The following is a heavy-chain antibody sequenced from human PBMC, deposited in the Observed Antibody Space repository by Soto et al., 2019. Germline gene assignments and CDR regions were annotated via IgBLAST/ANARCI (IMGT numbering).Heavy chain of an antibody. CDR3: ARFRYYYDSSGYYFDY. CDR1: GCSISSGGYY. J-gene: IGHJ4*02. V-gene: IGHV4-31*03. CDR2: IYYSGST. Sequence: SATLYLTYTVSGCSISSGGYYWSWLRQHPGKGLEWIGYIYYSGSTYYNPSLKSRVTISVDTSKNQFSLKLSSVTAADTAVYYCARFRYYYDSSGYYFDYWGQGTRVTVSA. D-gene: IGHD3-22*01.